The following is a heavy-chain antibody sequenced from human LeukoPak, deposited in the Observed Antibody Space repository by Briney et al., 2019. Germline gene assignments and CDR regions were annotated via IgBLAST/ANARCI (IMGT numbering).Heavy chain of an antibody. J-gene: IGHJ5*02. Sequence: GESLKISCKGSGYSFTSYWIGWVRQMPGKGLEWMGIIYPGDSDTRYSPSFQGQVTTSADKSISTAYLQWSSLKASGTAMYYCARFLHSSSWYLGSWFDPWGQGTLVTVSS. D-gene: IGHD6-13*01. CDR1: GYSFTSYW. V-gene: IGHV5-51*01. CDR2: IYPGDSDT. CDR3: ARFLHSSSWYLGSWFDP.